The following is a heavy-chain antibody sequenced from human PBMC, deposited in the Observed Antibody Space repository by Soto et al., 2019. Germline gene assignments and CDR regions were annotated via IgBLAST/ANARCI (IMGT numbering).Heavy chain of an antibody. Sequence: PVGSLRLSCAGSGFRFSSSWMSCVRHSPGKGLEWVAHIKQDGSEKYYVDSAKGRFTISRDNAKTPLYLQMNNLRAEDTAVYYCASWADAAHEDQFKHCGQGTLVTVSS. D-gene: IGHD2-2*01. CDR2: IKQDGSEK. CDR1: GFRFSSSW. J-gene: IGHJ1*01. V-gene: IGHV3-7*01. CDR3: ASWADAAHEDQFKH.